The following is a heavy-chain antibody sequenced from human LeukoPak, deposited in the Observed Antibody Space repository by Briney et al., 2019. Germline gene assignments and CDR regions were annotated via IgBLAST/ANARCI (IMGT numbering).Heavy chain of an antibody. D-gene: IGHD3-10*01. CDR3: ARAGGSGSYYKVGYYYGMDV. CDR1: GFTFSSYW. J-gene: IGHJ6*02. V-gene: IGHV3-7*04. CDR2: IKQDGSEK. Sequence: GGSLRLSCAASGFTFSSYWMSWVRQAPGKGLEWVANIKQDGSEKYYVDSVKGRFTISRDNAKNSLYLQMNSLRADDTAVYYCARAGGSGSYYKVGYYYGMDVWGQGTTVTVSS.